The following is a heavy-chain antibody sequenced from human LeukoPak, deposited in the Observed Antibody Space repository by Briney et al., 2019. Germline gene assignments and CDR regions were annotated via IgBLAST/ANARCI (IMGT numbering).Heavy chain of an antibody. Sequence: GGSLRLSCAASGFTFSSYGMHWVRQAPGKGLEWVAVIWYDGSNKYYADSVKGRFTISRDNSKNTLYLQMNSLRAEDTAVYYCARDSSYYGSSGYYFWWGQGTLVTVSS. CDR1: GFTFSSYG. CDR3: ARDSSYYGSSGYYFW. CDR2: IWYDGSNK. V-gene: IGHV3-33*01. D-gene: IGHD3-22*01. J-gene: IGHJ4*02.